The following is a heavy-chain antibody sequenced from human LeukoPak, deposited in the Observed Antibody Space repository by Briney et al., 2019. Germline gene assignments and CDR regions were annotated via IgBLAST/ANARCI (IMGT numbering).Heavy chain of an antibody. V-gene: IGHV4-59*01. D-gene: IGHD1-20*01. CDR2: IYYSGST. J-gene: IGHJ6*02. Sequence: SETLSLTCTVSGGSISSYYWSWIRQPPGKGLEWIGYIYYSGSTNYNPSLKSRVTISVDTSKNQFSLKLSSVTAADTAVYYCAREGIVTGTERGYYYYGMDVWGQGTTVTVSS. CDR3: AREGIVTGTERGYYYYGMDV. CDR1: GGSISSYY.